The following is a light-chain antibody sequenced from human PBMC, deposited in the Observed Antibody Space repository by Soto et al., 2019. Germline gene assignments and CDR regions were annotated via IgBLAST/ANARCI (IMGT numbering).Light chain of an antibody. CDR3: SSYTTTIARYV. J-gene: IGLJ1*01. CDR1: SSDVGGYNY. CDR2: DVS. Sequence: QSALTQPASVSGSPGQSITISCTGTSSDVGGYNYVSWYQQHPGKAPKLMIYDVSNRPSGVSNRFSGSKSGNTASLTISGLQAEDDADYYCSSYTTTIARYVFGTGTMVTVL. V-gene: IGLV2-14*03.